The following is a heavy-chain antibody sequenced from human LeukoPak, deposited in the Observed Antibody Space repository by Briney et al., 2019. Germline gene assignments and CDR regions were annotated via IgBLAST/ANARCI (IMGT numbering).Heavy chain of an antibody. J-gene: IGHJ4*02. CDR3: ARLSSGSSLDY. V-gene: IGHV3-48*03. CDR2: ISSSGSTI. Sequence: GGSLRLSCAASGFIFSSYEMNWVRQAPGKGLEWVSHISSSGSTIYYADSVKGRFTISRDNAKNSLYLQMSSLRAGDTAVYYCARLSSGSSLDYWGQGTLVTVSS. CDR1: GFIFSSYE. D-gene: IGHD3-10*02.